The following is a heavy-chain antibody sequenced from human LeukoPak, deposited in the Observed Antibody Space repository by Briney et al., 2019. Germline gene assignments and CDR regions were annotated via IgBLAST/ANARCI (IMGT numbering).Heavy chain of an antibody. CDR1: GFTFSSYS. J-gene: IGHJ4*02. CDR2: ISSSSSTI. V-gene: IGHV3-48*01. CDR3: ARGTRAVAGLRAFDY. D-gene: IGHD6-19*01. Sequence: GGSLRLSCAASGFTFSSYSMSWVRQAPGKGLEWVSYISSSSSTIYYADSVKGRFTISRDNSKNTLYLQMNSLRAEDTAVYYCARGTRAVAGLRAFDYWGQGTLVTVSS.